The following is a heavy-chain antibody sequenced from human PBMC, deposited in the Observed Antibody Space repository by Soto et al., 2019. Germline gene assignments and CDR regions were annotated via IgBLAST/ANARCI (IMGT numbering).Heavy chain of an antibody. CDR2: ISYDGSNK. J-gene: IGHJ6*02. Sequence: QSGGSLRLSCAASGFTFSSYGMHWVRQAPGKGLEWVAVISYDGSNKYYADSVKGRFTISRDNSKNTLYLQMNGLRAEDTAVYYCAKDLLLWFGEYNYYYYYGMDVWGQGTTVTVSS. CDR3: AKDLLLWFGEYNYYYYYGMDV. D-gene: IGHD3-10*01. V-gene: IGHV3-30*18. CDR1: GFTFSSYG.